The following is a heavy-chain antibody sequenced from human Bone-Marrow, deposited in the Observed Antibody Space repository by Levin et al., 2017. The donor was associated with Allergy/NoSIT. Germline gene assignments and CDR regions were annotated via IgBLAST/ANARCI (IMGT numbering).Heavy chain of an antibody. CDR3: ARGGGYCSGGACYPWFDF. CDR1: GFNLRNRW. D-gene: IGHD2-15*01. J-gene: IGHJ4*02. CDR2: LDGDGRST. V-gene: IGHV3-74*01. Sequence: GGSLRLSCAVSGFNLRNRWMHYVRQAPGKGLVWVSRLDGDGRSTSYADSVKGRFIISRDDAKNTVYLQMNSLRAEDTAVYYCARGGGYCSGGACYPWFDFWGQGTLVTVSS.